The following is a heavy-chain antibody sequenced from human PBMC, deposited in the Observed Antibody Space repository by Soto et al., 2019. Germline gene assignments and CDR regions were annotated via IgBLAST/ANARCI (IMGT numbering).Heavy chain of an antibody. J-gene: IGHJ6*02. Sequence: QVQLVESGGGVVQPGRSLRLSCAASGFTFSSYAMHWVRQAPGKGLEWVAVISSDGSDKYYADSVKGRFAISRDNSKNTLYVQLNRMLAEDTALYYCARDSQYGAGFIDVWGQGTTVTVSS. CDR2: ISSDGSDK. D-gene: IGHD3-10*01. V-gene: IGHV3-30*09. CDR1: GFTFSSYA. CDR3: ARDSQYGAGFIDV.